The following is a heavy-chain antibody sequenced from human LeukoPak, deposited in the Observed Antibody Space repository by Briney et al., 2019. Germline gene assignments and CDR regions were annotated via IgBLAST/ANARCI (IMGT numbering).Heavy chain of an antibody. CDR1: GYTFTGYY. D-gene: IGHD3-10*01. CDR2: INPNSGGT. V-gene: IGHV1-2*02. Sequence: ASVKVSCKASGYTFTGYYMHWVRQAPGQGLEWMGWINPNSGGTNYAQKFQGRVTMTRDTSISTAYMELSRLRSHDTAVYYCARDGVWFGELSSYFDYWGQGTLVTVSS. CDR3: ARDGVWFGELSSYFDY. J-gene: IGHJ4*02.